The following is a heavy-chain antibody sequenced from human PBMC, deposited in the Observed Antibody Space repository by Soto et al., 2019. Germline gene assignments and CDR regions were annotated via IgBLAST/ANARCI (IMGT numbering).Heavy chain of an antibody. V-gene: IGHV5-51*01. D-gene: IGHD1-1*01. CDR2: IYPGDSDT. CDR1: GYSFTSYW. J-gene: IGHJ6*03. CDR3: ARLWNDPYYYYYYMDV. Sequence: LGESLKISCKGSGYSFTSYWIGWVRQMPGKGLEWMGIIYPGDSDTRYSPSFQGQVTISADKSISTAYLQWSSLKASDTAMYYCARLWNDPYYYYYYMDVWGKGTTVTVSS.